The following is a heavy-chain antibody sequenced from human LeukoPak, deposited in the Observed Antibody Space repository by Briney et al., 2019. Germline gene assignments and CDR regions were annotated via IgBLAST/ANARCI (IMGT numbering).Heavy chain of an antibody. Sequence: PSETLSLTCTVSGGSISSYYWSWIRQPPGKGLEWIGYIYYSGSTNYNPSLKSRVTISVDTSKNQFSLKLSSVTAADTAVYYCARDSQGWFGDAYYYMDVWGKGTTVTVSS. CDR2: IYYSGST. D-gene: IGHD3-10*01. J-gene: IGHJ6*03. CDR1: GGSISSYY. CDR3: ARDSQGWFGDAYYYMDV. V-gene: IGHV4-59*01.